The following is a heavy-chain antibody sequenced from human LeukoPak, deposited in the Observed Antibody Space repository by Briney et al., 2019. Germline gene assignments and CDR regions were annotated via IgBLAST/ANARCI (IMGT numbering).Heavy chain of an antibody. CDR1: GGSISSYY. V-gene: IGHV4-59*12. D-gene: IGHD3-3*01. J-gene: IGHJ4*02. Sequence: SETLSLTCTVSGGSISSYYWSWIRQPPGKGLEWIGYIYYSGSTNYNPSLKSRVTISVDTSKNQFSLKLSSVTAADTAVYYCARGWSVQALYYFDYWGQGTLVTVSS. CDR2: IYYSGST. CDR3: ARGWSVQALYYFDY.